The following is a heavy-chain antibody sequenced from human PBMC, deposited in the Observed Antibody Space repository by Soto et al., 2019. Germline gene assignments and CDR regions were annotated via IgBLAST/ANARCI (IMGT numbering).Heavy chain of an antibody. D-gene: IGHD3-22*01. J-gene: IGHJ4*02. V-gene: IGHV5-51*01. CDR1: GFSFSNYW. CDR3: ARRGAYHYDSSGYPVGF. CDR2: IYPGDSDT. Sequence: PGESLKISCKGSGFSFSNYWIGWVRQMPGKGLEWMGIIYPGDSDTRYSPSFQGQVTISVDKSVSTAYLQWSSLKASDTAMYYCARRGAYHYDSSGYPVGFWGQGTLVTVSS.